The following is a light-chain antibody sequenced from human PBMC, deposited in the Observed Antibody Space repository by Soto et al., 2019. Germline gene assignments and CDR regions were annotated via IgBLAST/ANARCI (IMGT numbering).Light chain of an antibody. CDR2: DAS. CDR1: QSVSSY. CDR3: QQRSNWLFT. J-gene: IGKJ3*01. V-gene: IGKV3-11*01. Sequence: EIVLTQSPATLSLPPGERATLSCRASQSVSSYLAWYQQKPGQAPRLLIYDASNRATGIPARFSGSGSGTDFTLTISSLEPEDFAVYNCQQRSNWLFTFGPGTKVDIK.